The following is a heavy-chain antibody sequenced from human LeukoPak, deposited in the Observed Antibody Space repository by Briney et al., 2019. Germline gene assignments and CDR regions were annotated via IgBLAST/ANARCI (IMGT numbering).Heavy chain of an antibody. CDR3: ARHALATVTDRSFDY. CDR2: LYHSGST. CDR1: GGSISTPGYY. J-gene: IGHJ4*02. V-gene: IGHV4-39*01. Sequence: KASETLSLTCTVSGGSISTPGYYWGWIRQPPGKGLEWIGSLYHSGSTYYKPSLKSRATISVDKSKNQCSLKLRSVTAADTAVYYCARHALATVTDRSFDYWGQGTLVTVSS. D-gene: IGHD2-21*02.